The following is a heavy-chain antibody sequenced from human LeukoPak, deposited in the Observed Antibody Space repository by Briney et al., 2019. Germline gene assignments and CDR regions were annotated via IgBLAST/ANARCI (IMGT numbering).Heavy chain of an antibody. CDR2: INHSGSI. Sequence: SETLSLTCAVSGGSFRGYYWSWVRQAPGKGLEWIGEINHSGSIYSNPPLKSRVTISVDTSKNQFSLKLSSVTAADTAVYYCARSHSVWTSFDYWGQGTLVTVSS. V-gene: IGHV4-34*01. CDR3: ARSHSVWTSFDY. CDR1: GGSFRGYY. D-gene: IGHD3/OR15-3a*01. J-gene: IGHJ4*02.